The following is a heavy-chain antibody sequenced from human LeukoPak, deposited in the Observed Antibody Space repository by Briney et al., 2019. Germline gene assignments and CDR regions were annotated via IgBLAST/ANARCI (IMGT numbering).Heavy chain of an antibody. J-gene: IGHJ6*02. CDR2: INPSGGST. CDR3: ARDAPNIVVVPGPLSYGMDV. D-gene: IGHD2-2*01. V-gene: IGHV1-46*01. CDR1: GYTFTSYN. Sequence: ASVKVSCKASGYTFTSYNMHWVRQAPGQGLEWMGIINPSGGSTSYAQKFQGRVTMTRDTSTSTVYMELSSLRSEDTAVYYCARDAPNIVVVPGPLSYGMDVWGQGTTVTVSS.